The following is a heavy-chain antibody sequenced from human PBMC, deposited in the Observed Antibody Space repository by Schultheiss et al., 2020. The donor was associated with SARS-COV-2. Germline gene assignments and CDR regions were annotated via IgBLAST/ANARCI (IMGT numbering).Heavy chain of an antibody. CDR3: ARLGLFPTYWYFDL. CDR1: GYTFTSYY. J-gene: IGHJ2*01. Sequence: ASVKVSCKASGYTFTSYYMHWVRQAPGQGLEWMGWISAYNGNTNYAQKLQGRVTMTTDTSTSTAYMELRSLRSDDTAVYYCARLGLFPTYWYFDLWGRGTLVTVSS. CDR2: ISAYNGNT. D-gene: IGHD3-16*01. V-gene: IGHV1-18*04.